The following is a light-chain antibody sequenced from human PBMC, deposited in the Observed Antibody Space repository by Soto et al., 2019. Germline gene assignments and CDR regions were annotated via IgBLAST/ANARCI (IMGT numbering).Light chain of an antibody. J-gene: IGKJ1*01. CDR3: QQRNEWPLT. Sequence: EIVLTQSPVSLSLSPGERATLSCRASQSINSYLAWYQQKPGQAPRLFIYDASNRATGIPARFSGSGSGTDFTLTISSLEPEDFAVYYCQQRNEWPLTFGQGTKVDIK. V-gene: IGKV3-11*01. CDR2: DAS. CDR1: QSINSY.